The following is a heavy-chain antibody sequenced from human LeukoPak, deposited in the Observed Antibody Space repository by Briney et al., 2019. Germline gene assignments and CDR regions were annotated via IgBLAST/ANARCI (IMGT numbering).Heavy chain of an antibody. CDR3: ARCGDIVLMVYAYFDY. Sequence: PSETLSLTCAVYGGSFSGYYWSWIRQPPGKGLEWIGEINHSGSTNYNPSLKSRVTISVDTSKNQFSLKLSSVTAADTAVYYCARCGDIVLMVYAYFDYWGQGTLVTVSS. V-gene: IGHV4-34*01. D-gene: IGHD2-8*01. CDR1: GGSFSGYY. CDR2: INHSGST. J-gene: IGHJ4*02.